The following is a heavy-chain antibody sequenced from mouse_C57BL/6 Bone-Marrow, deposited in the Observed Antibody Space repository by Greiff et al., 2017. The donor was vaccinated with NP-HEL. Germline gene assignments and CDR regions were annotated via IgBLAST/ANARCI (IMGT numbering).Heavy chain of an antibody. CDR2: IYPGDGDT. CDR1: GYAFSSYW. V-gene: IGHV1-80*01. Sequence: VNLVESGAELVKPGASVKISCKASGYAFSSYWMNWVKQRPGKGLEWIGQIYPGDGDTNYNGKFKDKTSLTADKSSSTAYMQLSSLTSEDSAVYFCARGAYWGQGTLVTVSA. J-gene: IGHJ3*01. CDR3: ARGAY.